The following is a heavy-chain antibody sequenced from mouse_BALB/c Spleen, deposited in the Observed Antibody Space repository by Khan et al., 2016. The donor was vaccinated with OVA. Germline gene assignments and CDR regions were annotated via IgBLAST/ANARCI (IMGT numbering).Heavy chain of an antibody. CDR3: ARNYDYDEGRAY. CDR1: GFSLTTYG. CDR2: IWSGGTT. V-gene: IGHV2-2*02. D-gene: IGHD2-4*01. Sequence: QVQLQQSGPGLVQPSQSLSITCTVSGFSLTTYGVHWVRQSPGKGLEWLGVIWSGGTTDSSAAFISRLSITKDNSKSQVFFKMNSLQANDTAIYYCARNYDYDEGRAYWGQGTLVTVSA. J-gene: IGHJ3*01.